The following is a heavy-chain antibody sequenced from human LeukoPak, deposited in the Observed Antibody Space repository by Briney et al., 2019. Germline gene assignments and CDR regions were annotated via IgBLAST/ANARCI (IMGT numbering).Heavy chain of an antibody. D-gene: IGHD1-20*01. J-gene: IGHJ5*01. Sequence: GGSLRLSCAASGFTLSTYAMSWVRQTPGKWLEWVSGISNSDGSTYYARYADSVKGRFTISRDSSKNTLYLIMNSLRVEDTAVYYCAKDLYNWMTSGFDSWGQGTLVTVSS. CDR3: AKDLYNWMTSGFDS. CDR1: GFTLSTYA. CDR2: ISNSDGST. V-gene: IGHV3-23*01.